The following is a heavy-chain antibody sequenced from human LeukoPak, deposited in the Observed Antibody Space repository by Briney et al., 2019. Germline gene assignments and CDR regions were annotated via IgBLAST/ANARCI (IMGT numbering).Heavy chain of an antibody. CDR2: ISWDGGST. CDR3: AKQTDYYYYGMDV. Sequence: GGSLRLSCAASGFTFDDYTMHWVRQAPGKGLEWVSLISWDGGSTYYADSVKGRFTISRDNSKNSLYLQMNSLRTEDTALYYCAKQTDYYYYGMDVWGQGTTVIVSS. V-gene: IGHV3-43*01. J-gene: IGHJ6*02. CDR1: GFTFDDYT.